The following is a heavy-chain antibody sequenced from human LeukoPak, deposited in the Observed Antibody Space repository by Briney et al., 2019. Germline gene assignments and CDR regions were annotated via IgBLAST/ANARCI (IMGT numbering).Heavy chain of an antibody. V-gene: IGHV3-21*01. CDR3: ARAPALMGNMDV. D-gene: IGHD2-8*01. J-gene: IGHJ6*03. Sequence: GGSLRLSCADSGFTFSSYSMNWVRQAPGKGLEWVSSISSSSDYIYYADSVKGRFTISRDNAKNSLYLQMNSLRAEDTAVYYCARAPALMGNMDVWGKGTTVTVSS. CDR2: ISSSSDYI. CDR1: GFTFSSYS.